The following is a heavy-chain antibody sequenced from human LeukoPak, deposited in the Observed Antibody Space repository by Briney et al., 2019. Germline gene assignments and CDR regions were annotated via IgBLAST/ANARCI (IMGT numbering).Heavy chain of an antibody. CDR1: EFTFSYFS. V-gene: IGHV3-21*01. Sequence: RGGSLRLSCAASEFTFSYFSMNWVRQAPGKGLEWVSSISSSGIYIHYADSVRGRFTISRDNAKNSLYLQMNSLRAEDTAVYYCARDMGSGDFDWLYGMDVWGLRTTVTVSS. CDR2: ISSSGIYI. D-gene: IGHD3-9*01. J-gene: IGHJ6*02. CDR3: ARDMGSGDFDWLYGMDV.